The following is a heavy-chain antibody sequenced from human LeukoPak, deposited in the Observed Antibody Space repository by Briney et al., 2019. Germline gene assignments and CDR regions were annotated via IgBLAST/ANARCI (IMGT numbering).Heavy chain of an antibody. D-gene: IGHD3-9*01. CDR1: GGSISSSSYY. CDR2: IYYSGRT. J-gene: IGHJ4*02. V-gene: IGHV4-39*01. CDR3: ARRLARPGHFDY. Sequence: SETLSLTCTVSGGSISSSSYYWGWIRRPPGKGLEWIGSIYYSGRTYYNPSLKSRVTISVDTSKNQFSLKLSSVTAADTAVYYCARRLARPGHFDYWGQGTLVTVSS.